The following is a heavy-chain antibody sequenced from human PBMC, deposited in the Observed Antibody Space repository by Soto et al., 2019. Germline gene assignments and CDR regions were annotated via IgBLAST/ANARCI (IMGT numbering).Heavy chain of an antibody. V-gene: IGHV2-5*02. D-gene: IGHD3-16*01. CDR1: GFSLSTSGVG. Sequence: QITLKESGPTLVKPTQTLTLTCTFSGFSLSTSGVGVGWIRQPPGKALEWLALIYWDDDKRYSPTLKSRLTIAKDTSTNQVVLTTTNMDPVDTATYSCAHSLYDYVWGTNWFDPWGQGTLVTVSS. CDR3: AHSLYDYVWGTNWFDP. J-gene: IGHJ5*02. CDR2: IYWDDDK.